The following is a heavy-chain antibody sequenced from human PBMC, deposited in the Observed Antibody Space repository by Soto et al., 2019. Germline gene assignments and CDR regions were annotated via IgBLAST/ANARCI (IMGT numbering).Heavy chain of an antibody. J-gene: IGHJ4*02. D-gene: IGHD6-6*01. CDR3: ARDRDSSNFFDC. Sequence: GGSLRLSCAASGCTFSNYAINCVRQAPGKGLEWVSSISSSSSYIFYADSVKGRFTISRDNAKNSLYLQMNSLRAEDTAVYYCARDRDSSNFFDCWGRGTLVTVSS. V-gene: IGHV3-21*01. CDR1: GCTFSNYA. CDR2: ISSSSSYI.